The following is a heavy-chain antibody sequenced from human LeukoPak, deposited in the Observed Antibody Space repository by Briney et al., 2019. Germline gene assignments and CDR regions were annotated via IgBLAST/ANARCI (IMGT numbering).Heavy chain of an antibody. CDR3: GRDNQGCSSTSCYGGGGGDY. Sequence: GASVKVSCKVSGYTLTELSMHWVRQAPGKGLEWMGGFDPEDGETIYAQKFQGRVTMTEDTSTDTAYMELSSLRSEDTAVYYCGRDNQGCSSTSCYGGGGGDYWGQGTLVTVSS. J-gene: IGHJ4*02. CDR1: GYTLTELS. V-gene: IGHV1-24*01. D-gene: IGHD2-2*01. CDR2: FDPEDGET.